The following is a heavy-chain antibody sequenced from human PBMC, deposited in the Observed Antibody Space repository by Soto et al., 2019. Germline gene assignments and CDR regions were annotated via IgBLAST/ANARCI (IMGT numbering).Heavy chain of an antibody. CDR2: TYYSGGT. J-gene: IGHJ3*01. CDR3: ARPTKGGAFDL. Sequence: QVHLQESGPGLVKPSETLSLTCIVSGGSISSYYWSWIRQPPGKGLEWIGYTYYSGGTNYNPSLNSRVTISVDMSNNQFSLRLTSVTAADTAVYYCARPTKGGAFDLWGQGTMVTVSS. V-gene: IGHV4-59*08. CDR1: GGSISSYY.